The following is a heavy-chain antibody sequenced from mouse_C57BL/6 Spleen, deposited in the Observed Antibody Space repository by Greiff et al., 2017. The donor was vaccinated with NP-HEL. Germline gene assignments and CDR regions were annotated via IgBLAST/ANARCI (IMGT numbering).Heavy chain of an antibody. CDR2: IYPGSGNT. CDR1: GYTFTDYY. Sequence: QVQLKESGAELVRPGASVKLSCKASGYTFTDYYINWVKQRPGQGLEWIARIYPGSGNTYYNEKFKGKATLTAEKSSSTAYMQLSSLTSEDSAVYFCARGSNYYGSSYGPVAYWGQGTLVTVSA. CDR3: ARGSNYYGSSYGPVAY. V-gene: IGHV1-76*01. D-gene: IGHD1-1*01. J-gene: IGHJ3*01.